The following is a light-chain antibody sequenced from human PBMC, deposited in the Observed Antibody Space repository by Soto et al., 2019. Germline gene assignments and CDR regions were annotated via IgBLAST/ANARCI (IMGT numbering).Light chain of an antibody. V-gene: IGKV3-11*01. CDR1: QSVSRY. CDR2: DAS. J-gene: IGKJ4*01. Sequence: EIVLTQSPATLSLSPGERATLSCRASQSVSRYLAWYQQKLGQAPRLLIYDASNRATGIPARFSGSGSGTDFTLTISNLEPEDFAVYYCQQRSNWLFTFGGGTKVEIK. CDR3: QQRSNWLFT.